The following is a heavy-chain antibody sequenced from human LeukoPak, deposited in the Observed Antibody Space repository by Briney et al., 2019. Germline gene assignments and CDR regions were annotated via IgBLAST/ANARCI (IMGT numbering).Heavy chain of an antibody. Sequence: GGSLRLSCVASGFTFRSYAMSWVRQAPGKGLEWVSTISATGVATYDADSVKGRFSISRDNSKNTLFLQMGSLRADDTAVYFCAKGPWVTGSYSPGEDPFDIWGQGSMVTVSS. CDR2: ISATGVAT. CDR1: GFTFRSYA. CDR3: AKGPWVTGSYSPGEDPFDI. V-gene: IGHV3-23*01. D-gene: IGHD3-22*01. J-gene: IGHJ3*02.